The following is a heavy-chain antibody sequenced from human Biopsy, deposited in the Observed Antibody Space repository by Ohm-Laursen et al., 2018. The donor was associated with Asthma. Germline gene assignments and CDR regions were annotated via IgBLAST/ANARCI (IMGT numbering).Heavy chain of an antibody. CDR2: IYHLGNA. CDR3: ARRWRSYDSSNYYLDQ. D-gene: IGHD3-22*01. J-gene: IGHJ4*02. V-gene: IGHV4/OR15-8*01. Sequence: SQTLSLTCDVSGGSISVRNWWSWVRQPPGRGLEWIGQIYHLGNANYNPSLKSRVTMSVDKSKNQFSLKLTSVTAADTAVYFCARRWRSYDSSNYYLDQWGQGTLVTVSS. CDR1: GGSISVRNW.